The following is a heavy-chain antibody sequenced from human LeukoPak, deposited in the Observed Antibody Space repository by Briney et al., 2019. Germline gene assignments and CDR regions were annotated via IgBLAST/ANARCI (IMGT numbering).Heavy chain of an antibody. CDR3: ARGFRGDNFDY. CDR1: GGSISSSSYY. CDR2: IYYSGST. Sequence: SETLSLTCTVAGGSISSSSYYWGWIRQPPGKGLEWIGSIYYSGSTYYNPSLKSRVTISVDTSKNQFSLKLSSVTAADTAVYYCARGFRGDNFDYWGQGTLVTVSS. D-gene: IGHD7-27*01. V-gene: IGHV4-39*01. J-gene: IGHJ4*02.